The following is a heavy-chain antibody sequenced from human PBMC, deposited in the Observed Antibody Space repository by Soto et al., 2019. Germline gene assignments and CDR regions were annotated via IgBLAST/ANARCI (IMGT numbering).Heavy chain of an antibody. CDR2: IWYDGSNK. Sequence: GGSLRLSCAASGFTFSSYGMHWVRQAPGKGLEWVAVIWYDGSNKYYADSVKGRFTISRDNSKNTLYLQMNSLRAEDTAVYYCARDQDFWSGYSHPYYFDYWGQGTLVTVSS. D-gene: IGHD3-3*01. V-gene: IGHV3-33*01. CDR1: GFTFSSYG. CDR3: ARDQDFWSGYSHPYYFDY. J-gene: IGHJ4*02.